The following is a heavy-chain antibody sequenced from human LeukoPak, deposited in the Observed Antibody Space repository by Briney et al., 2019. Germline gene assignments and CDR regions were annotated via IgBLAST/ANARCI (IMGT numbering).Heavy chain of an antibody. CDR1: GGSISSGGYY. CDR2: IYYSGST. V-gene: IGHV4-61*08. J-gene: IGHJ5*02. CDR3: ARDRVRGWYRSFDP. Sequence: PSQTLSLTCTVSGGSISSGGYYWSWIRQPPGKGLEWIGYIYYSGSTNYNPSLKSRVTISVDTSKNQFSLKLSSVTAADTAVYYCARDRVRGWYRSFDPWGQGTLVTVSS. D-gene: IGHD6-19*01.